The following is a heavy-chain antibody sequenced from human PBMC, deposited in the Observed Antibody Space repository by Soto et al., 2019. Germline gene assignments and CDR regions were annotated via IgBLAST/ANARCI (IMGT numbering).Heavy chain of an antibody. J-gene: IGHJ4*02. CDR1: GGSISSYY. V-gene: IGHV4-59*01. D-gene: IGHD5-12*01. CDR3: ARTKKMATIFDY. CDR2: ICYSGST. Sequence: PSETLSLTCTVSGGSISSYYWSWIRQPPGKGLEWIGYICYSGSTNYNPSLKSRVTISVDTSKNQFSLKLSSVTAADTAVYYCARTKKMATIFDYWGQGTLVTVS.